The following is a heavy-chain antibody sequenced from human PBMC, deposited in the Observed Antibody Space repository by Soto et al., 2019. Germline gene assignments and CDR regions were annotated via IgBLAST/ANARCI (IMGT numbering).Heavy chain of an antibody. CDR2: ISYDGSNK. J-gene: IGHJ6*02. D-gene: IGHD6-13*01. V-gene: IGHV3-30*18. CDR1: GFTFSSYG. Sequence: QVQLVESGGGVVQPGRSLRLSCAASGFTFSSYGMHWVRQAPGKGLEWVAVISYDGSNKYYADSVKGRFTISRDNSKNTLYLQMNRLRAEDTAVYYCAKERYSSSWYGSHYYGMDVWGQGTTVTVSS. CDR3: AKERYSSSWYGSHYYGMDV.